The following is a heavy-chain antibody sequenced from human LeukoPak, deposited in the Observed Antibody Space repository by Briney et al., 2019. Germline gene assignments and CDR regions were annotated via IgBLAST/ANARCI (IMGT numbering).Heavy chain of an antibody. D-gene: IGHD3-10*01. CDR1: GFTFSDYY. CDR3: ARAKTSMVRGEDYYYNYMDV. V-gene: IGHV3-11*04. J-gene: IGHJ6*03. CDR2: ISSSGSTI. Sequence: GGSLRPSCAASGFTFSDYYMSWIRQAPGKGLEWVSYISSSGSTIYYADSVKGRFTISRDNAKNSLYLQMNSLRAEDTAVYYRARAKTSMVRGEDYYYNYMDVWGKGTTVTVSS.